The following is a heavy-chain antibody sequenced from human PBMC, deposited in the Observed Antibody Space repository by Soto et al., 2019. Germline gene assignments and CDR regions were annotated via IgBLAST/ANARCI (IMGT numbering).Heavy chain of an antibody. CDR1: GGSFSGYY. V-gene: IGHV4-34*01. CDR3: ARGKNWYFDL. CDR2: INHSGST. J-gene: IGHJ2*01. Sequence: KTSETLSLTCAVYGGSFSGYYWSWIRQPPGKGLEWIGEINHSGSTNYNPSLKSRVTISVDTSKNQFSLKLSSVTAADTAVYYCARGKNWYFDLWGRGTLVTVSS.